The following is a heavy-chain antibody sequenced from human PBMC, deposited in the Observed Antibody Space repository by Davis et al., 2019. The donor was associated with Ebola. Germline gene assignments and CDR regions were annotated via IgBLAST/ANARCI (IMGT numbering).Heavy chain of an antibody. D-gene: IGHD3-3*01. Sequence: PSETLSLTCTVSGGSISSSSYYWGWIRQPPGKGLEWIGSIYYSGSTYYNPSLKSRVTISVDTSKNQFSLKLSSVTAADTAVYYCARRITMKSIWQTAFDIWGQGTMVTVSS. J-gene: IGHJ3*02. CDR2: IYYSGST. V-gene: IGHV4-39*01. CDR1: GGSISSSSYY. CDR3: ARRITMKSIWQTAFDI.